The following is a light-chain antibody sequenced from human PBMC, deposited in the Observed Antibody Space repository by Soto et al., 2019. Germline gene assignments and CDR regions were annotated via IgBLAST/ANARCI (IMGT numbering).Light chain of an antibody. Sequence: QAVVTQEPSLTGSPGGTVTLTCASSTGAVTSAYYPNWFQQKPGQAPRALIYSTDSKHSWTPARFSGSLLGGKAALTLSGVQPEDEADYYCLLYYGAAVVFGGGTKLTVL. J-gene: IGLJ2*01. V-gene: IGLV7-43*01. CDR1: TGAVTSAYY. CDR3: LLYYGAAVV. CDR2: STD.